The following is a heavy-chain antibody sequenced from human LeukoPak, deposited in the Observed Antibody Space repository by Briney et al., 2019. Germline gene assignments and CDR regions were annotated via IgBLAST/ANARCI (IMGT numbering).Heavy chain of an antibody. CDR3: TTGYYGSGALDYFDY. D-gene: IGHD3-10*01. CDR2: IKSKTDGGTT. CDR1: GFTFSNAW. V-gene: IGHV3-15*01. Sequence: GGPLSLLCGASGFTFSNAWMSWVGDAPGKGLEWVGRIKSKTDGGTTDYAAPVNRRFTIPRDDSKNTLYLQMNSLKTEDTAVYYCTTGYYGSGALDYFDYWGQGTLVTVSS. J-gene: IGHJ4*02.